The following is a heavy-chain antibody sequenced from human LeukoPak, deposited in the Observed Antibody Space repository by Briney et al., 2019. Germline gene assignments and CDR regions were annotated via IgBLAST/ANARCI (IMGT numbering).Heavy chain of an antibody. CDR1: GYSFTDYW. Sequence: GESLKISCQGFGYSFTDYWIGWVRQMPGKGLEWMGVIYPGDSRTRYNPSFRGQVTISADKSISTAYLQWSSLKASDTAMYYCARHLRDGYRHPDYWGQGTLVTVSS. V-gene: IGHV5-51*01. CDR2: IYPGDSRT. CDR3: ARHLRDGYRHPDY. D-gene: IGHD5-24*01. J-gene: IGHJ4*02.